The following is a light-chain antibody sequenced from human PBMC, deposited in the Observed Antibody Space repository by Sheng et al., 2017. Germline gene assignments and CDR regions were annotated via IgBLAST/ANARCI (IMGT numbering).Light chain of an antibody. V-gene: IGLV3-27*01. CDR1: ILAEKY. CDR2: KDT. J-gene: IGLJ3*02. Sequence: SYELTQPSSVSVSPGQTAKITCSGDILAEKYGRWFQQKPGQAPTLVIYKDTERPSGISERFSGSSSGNSVTLAISGARLKMRLTSYCYSVADNEDVFGGGTKLTV. CDR3: YSVADNEDV.